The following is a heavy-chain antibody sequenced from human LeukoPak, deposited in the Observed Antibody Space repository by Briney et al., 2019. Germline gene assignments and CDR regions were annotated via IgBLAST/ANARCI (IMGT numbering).Heavy chain of an antibody. J-gene: IGHJ6*03. Sequence: GGSLRLSCAASGYTVSSNYMSWVRQAPGKGLEWVSVIYSGGSTYYADSVKGRFTISRDNSKNTLYLQMDSLRAEDTAVYYCARGSNAVAGTTYYYYYMDVWGKGTTVTVSS. CDR1: GYTVSSNY. D-gene: IGHD6-19*01. CDR3: ARGSNAVAGTTYYYYYMDV. CDR2: IYSGGST. V-gene: IGHV3-53*05.